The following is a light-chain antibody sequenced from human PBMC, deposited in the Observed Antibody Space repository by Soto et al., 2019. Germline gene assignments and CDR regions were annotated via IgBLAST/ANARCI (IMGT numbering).Light chain of an antibody. CDR3: QQYASFSPA. CDR1: QSISKH. J-gene: IGKJ1*01. V-gene: IGKV1-5*01. Sequence: DVQMTESPSTLSASVGDRVTITCRSSQSISKHLAWYQLRPGKAPRLLIYYASTLDRGVPSRFSGSGSGTEFTLTISSLQPDDFATYYCQQYASFSPAFGQGTKVDIK. CDR2: YAS.